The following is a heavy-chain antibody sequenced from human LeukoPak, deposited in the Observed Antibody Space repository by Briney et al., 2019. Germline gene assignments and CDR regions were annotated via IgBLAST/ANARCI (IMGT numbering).Heavy chain of an antibody. CDR3: ARGVDGDYSLDY. V-gene: IGHV1-69*13. CDR1: GYTFTSYG. J-gene: IGHJ4*02. CDR2: IIPIFGTA. Sequence: ASVKVSCKASGYTFTSYGISWVRQAPGQGLEWMGGIIPIFGTANYAQKFQGRVTITADESTSTAYMELSSLRSEDTAVYYCNARGVDGDYSLDYWGQGTLVTVSS. D-gene: IGHD4-17*01.